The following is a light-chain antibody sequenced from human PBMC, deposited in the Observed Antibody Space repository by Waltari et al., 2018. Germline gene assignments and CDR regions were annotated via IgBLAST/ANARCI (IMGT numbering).Light chain of an antibody. CDR2: GAS. V-gene: IGKV3-20*01. Sequence: RASQSVSSSYLAWYQQKPCQAPRLLIDGASSRATGSPDRFSGSGSGTDFTLTISRLEPEDFAVYYCQQYGSSPWTFGQGTKVEIK. CDR3: QQYGSSPWT. J-gene: IGKJ1*01. CDR1: QSVSSSY.